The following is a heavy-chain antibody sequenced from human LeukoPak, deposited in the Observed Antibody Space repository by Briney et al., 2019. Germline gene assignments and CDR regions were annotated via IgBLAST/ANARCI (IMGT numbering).Heavy chain of an antibody. CDR2: ISGSDGRT. V-gene: IGHV3-23*01. D-gene: IGHD6-19*01. Sequence: LPGGSLRLSCAASGFTFSSYVMSWVRQAPGKGLEWVSVISGSDGRTYCADSVKGRFTISRDNSKNTLYVQMNSPRAEDTAVYYCAKRSSGWYFDYWGQGTLVTVSS. CDR3: AKRSSGWYFDY. J-gene: IGHJ4*02. CDR1: GFTFSSYV.